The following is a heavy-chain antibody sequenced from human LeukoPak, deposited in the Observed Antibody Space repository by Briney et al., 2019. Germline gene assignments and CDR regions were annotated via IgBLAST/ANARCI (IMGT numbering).Heavy chain of an antibody. CDR3: ARSTRYDFWSGRFDY. CDR1: GYTFTGYY. J-gene: IGHJ4*02. D-gene: IGHD3-3*01. Sequence: ASVKVSCKASGYTFTGYYMHWVRQAPGQGLEWMGWINPNSGGTNYAQKFQGRVTMTRDTSISTAYMELSRLRSDDTAVYYCARSTRYDFWSGRFDYWGQGTLVTVSS. V-gene: IGHV1-2*02. CDR2: INPNSGGT.